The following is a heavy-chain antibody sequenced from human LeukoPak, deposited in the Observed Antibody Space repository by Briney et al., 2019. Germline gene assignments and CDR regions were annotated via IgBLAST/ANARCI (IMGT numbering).Heavy chain of an antibody. V-gene: IGHV1-2*02. CDR2: INPNSGGT. CDR3: ARDPPSGYCSSTSCSNAFDY. Sequence: ASVKVSCKASGYTFTGYYMHWVRQAPGQGLEWMGWINPNSGGTNYAQKFQGRVTMTRDTSISTAYMELSRLRSDDTAVYYCARDPPSGYCSSTSCSNAFDYWGQGTLVTVSS. D-gene: IGHD2-2*03. CDR1: GYTFTGYY. J-gene: IGHJ4*02.